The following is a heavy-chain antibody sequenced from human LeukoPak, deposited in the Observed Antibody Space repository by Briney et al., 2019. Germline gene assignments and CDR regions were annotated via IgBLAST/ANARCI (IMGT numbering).Heavy chain of an antibody. D-gene: IGHD3-10*01. V-gene: IGHV1-24*01. Sequence: ASVKVSCKVSGYTLTELSMHWVRQAPGKGLEWMGGFDPEDGETIYARKFQGRVTMTEDTSTDTAYMELRSLRSDDTAVYYCARTGIRGVPFDHWGQGTLVTVSS. J-gene: IGHJ4*02. CDR3: ARTGIRGVPFDH. CDR2: FDPEDGET. CDR1: GYTLTELS.